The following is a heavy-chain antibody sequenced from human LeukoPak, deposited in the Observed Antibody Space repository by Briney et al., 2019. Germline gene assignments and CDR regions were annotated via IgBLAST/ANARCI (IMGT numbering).Heavy chain of an antibody. D-gene: IGHD6-13*01. CDR2: IYTSGST. Sequence: PSETLSLTCTVSGGSISTGSYYWNWFRQPAGKGLEWIGRIYTSGSTDYNPSLTSRVTVSLDTSKTQFSLKLSSMTAADTAVYYCARALGSSFPYYYYYMDVWGKGTTVTVSS. J-gene: IGHJ6*03. CDR1: GGSISTGSYY. V-gene: IGHV4-61*02. CDR3: ARALGSSFPYYYYYMDV.